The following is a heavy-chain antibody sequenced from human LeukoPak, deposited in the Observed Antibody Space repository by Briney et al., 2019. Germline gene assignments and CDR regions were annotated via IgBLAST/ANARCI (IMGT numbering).Heavy chain of an antibody. J-gene: IGHJ4*02. D-gene: IGHD6-19*01. CDR1: GFTFASYW. CDR3: ATQFWWAAVGDTVLDD. Sequence: GQSLRLSCAPSGFTFASYWARWVRHAQAKGLGGEAKVKEDGSEKYYVDSVKGRFTISRDNAKNSLYLQMNSLRAEDTAVYYCATQFWWAAVGDTVLDDWGQGTLVTVSS. CDR2: VKEDGSEK. V-gene: IGHV3-7*05.